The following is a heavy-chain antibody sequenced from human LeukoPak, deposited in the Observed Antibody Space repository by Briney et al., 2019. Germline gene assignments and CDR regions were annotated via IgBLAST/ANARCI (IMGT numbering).Heavy chain of an antibody. CDR3: ARDQHEGYGMDV. CDR2: IYYSGST. V-gene: IGHV4-31*03. Sequence: SETLPLTCTVSGGSISSGGYYWSWIRQHPGKGLEWIGYIYYSGSTYYNPSLKSRVTISVDTSKNQFSLKLSSVTAADTAVYYCARDQHEGYGMDVWGQGTTVTVSS. CDR1: GGSISSGGYY. D-gene: IGHD6-13*01. J-gene: IGHJ6*02.